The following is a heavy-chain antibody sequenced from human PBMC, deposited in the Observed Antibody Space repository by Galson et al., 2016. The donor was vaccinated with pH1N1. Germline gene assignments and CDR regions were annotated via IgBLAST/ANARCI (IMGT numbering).Heavy chain of an antibody. D-gene: IGHD5-18*01. J-gene: IGHJ6*02. Sequence: SETLSLTCSVSGVFISSHYWSWIRQPAGKGLEWIGRLYKTGSTKYNPSLKSRVSMSGDTSKNQISLSLTSVTAADTAVYYCVAGGYSYDLDLHFGRDVWGQGTTVTVSS. CDR2: LYKTGST. CDR3: VAGGYSYDLDLHFGRDV. CDR1: GVFISSHY. V-gene: IGHV4-4*07.